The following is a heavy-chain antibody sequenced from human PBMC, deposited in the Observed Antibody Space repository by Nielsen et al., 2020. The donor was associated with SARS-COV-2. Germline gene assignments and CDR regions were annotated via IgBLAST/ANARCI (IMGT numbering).Heavy chain of an antibody. D-gene: IGHD3-10*01. J-gene: IGHJ4*02. CDR2: ISYDGSNK. V-gene: IGHV3-30*18. Sequence: GESLKISCAASGFTFSSYGMHWVRQAPGKGLEWVAVISYDGSNKYYADSVKGRFTIPRDNSKNTLYLQMNSLRAEDTAVYYCAKDSPTEVYGSGAPDYWGQGTLVTVSS. CDR1: GFTFSSYG. CDR3: AKDSPTEVYGSGAPDY.